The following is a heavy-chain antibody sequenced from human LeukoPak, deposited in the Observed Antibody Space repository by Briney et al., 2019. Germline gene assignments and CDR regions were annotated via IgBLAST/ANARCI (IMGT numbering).Heavy chain of an antibody. CDR2: MNPNSGNT. D-gene: IGHD5-18*01. CDR3: ARGGLGPGTAIDYYYYMDV. CDR1: GYTFTSYD. Sequence: ASVKVSCKASGYTFTSYDINWVRQATGQGLEWMGWMNPNSGNTGYAQKFQGRVTITRNTSISTAYMELSSLRSEDTAVYYCARGGLGPGTAIDYYYYMDVWGKGTTVTVSS. V-gene: IGHV1-8*03. J-gene: IGHJ6*03.